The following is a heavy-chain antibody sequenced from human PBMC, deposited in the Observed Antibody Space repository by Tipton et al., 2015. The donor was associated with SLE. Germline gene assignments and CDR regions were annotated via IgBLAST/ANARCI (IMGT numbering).Heavy chain of an antibody. J-gene: IGHJ2*01. CDR1: NFSISSAYY. D-gene: IGHD5-18*01. V-gene: IGHV4-38-2*02. Sequence: TLSLTCTVSNFSISSAYYWGWIRQPPGKGLEWIGSIYHSGSTYYNPSLKSRVTISVDTSKNQFSLKLSSVTAADTAVYYCARGSPNSYGYSYWYFDLWGRGTLVTVSS. CDR3: ARGSPNSYGYSYWYFDL. CDR2: IYHSGST.